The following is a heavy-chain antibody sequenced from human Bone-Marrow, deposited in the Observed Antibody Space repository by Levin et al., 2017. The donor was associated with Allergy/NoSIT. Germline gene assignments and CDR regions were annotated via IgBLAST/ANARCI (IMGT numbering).Heavy chain of an antibody. J-gene: IGHJ6*03. CDR3: ARELLHFMDV. V-gene: IGHV3-11*05. D-gene: IGHD3-3*02. Sequence: GRFTISRDNAKNSLHLQMNSLRVDDTAVYYCARELLHFMDVWGKGTTVTVSS.